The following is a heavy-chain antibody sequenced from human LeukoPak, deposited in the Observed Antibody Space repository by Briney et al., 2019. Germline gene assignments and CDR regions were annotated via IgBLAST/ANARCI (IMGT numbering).Heavy chain of an antibody. Sequence: GRSLRLSCAASGFTFSSYGMHWVRQAPGKGLEWVAVIWYDGSNKYYADSVKGRFTISRDNSKNTLYLQMDSLRAEDTAVYYCARGTEQYYYYYMDVWGKGTTVTVSS. V-gene: IGHV3-33*01. CDR3: ARGTEQYYYYYMDV. CDR2: IWYDGSNK. D-gene: IGHD3/OR15-3a*01. J-gene: IGHJ6*03. CDR1: GFTFSSYG.